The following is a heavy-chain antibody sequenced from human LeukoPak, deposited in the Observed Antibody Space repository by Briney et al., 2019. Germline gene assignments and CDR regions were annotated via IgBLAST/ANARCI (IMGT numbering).Heavy chain of an antibody. CDR3: ATRLGGEY. CDR2: ITTEGVGT. J-gene: IGHJ4*02. D-gene: IGHD3-9*01. CDR1: GITFSSYP. Sequence: PGGSPRLSCTASGITFSSYPMTWVRQAPGKGLEWVSTITTEGVGTYYADSVKGRFAISRDNARSTLYLQMNSLRAEDTALYYCATRLGGEYWGQGTLVTVSS. V-gene: IGHV3-23*01.